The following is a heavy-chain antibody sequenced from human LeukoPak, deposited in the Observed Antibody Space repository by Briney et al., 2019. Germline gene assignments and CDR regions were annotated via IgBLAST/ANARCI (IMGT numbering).Heavy chain of an antibody. Sequence: ASVKVSCKASGYTFTSYAMHWVRQAPGQRLEWMGWINAGNGNTKYSQEFQGRVTITRDTSASTAYMELSSLRSDDTAVYYCARVQVSKLYYYYYMDVWGKGTTVTVSS. J-gene: IGHJ6*03. CDR3: ARVQVSKLYYYYYMDV. CDR2: INAGNGNT. CDR1: GYTFTSYA. V-gene: IGHV1-3*01.